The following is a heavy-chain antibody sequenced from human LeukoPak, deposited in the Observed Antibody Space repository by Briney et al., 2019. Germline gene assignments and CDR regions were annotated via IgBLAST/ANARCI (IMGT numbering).Heavy chain of an antibody. CDR3: ARGPGSPVVVPYYYYYGMDV. D-gene: IGHD3-22*01. Sequence: GASVKVSCKASGYTFTSYGISWVRQAPGQGLEWIGWISAYNGNTNYAQKLQGRVTMTTDTSTSTAYMELRSLRSDDTAVYYCARGPGSPVVVPYYYYYGMDVWGQGTTVTVSS. V-gene: IGHV1-18*01. J-gene: IGHJ6*02. CDR2: ISAYNGNT. CDR1: GYTFTSYG.